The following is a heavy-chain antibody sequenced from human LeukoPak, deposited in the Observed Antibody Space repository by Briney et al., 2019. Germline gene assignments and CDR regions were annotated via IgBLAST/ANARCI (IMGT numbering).Heavy chain of an antibody. CDR3: ATIDGHYDSSGY. CDR2: IIPIFGIA. D-gene: IGHD3-22*01. J-gene: IGHJ4*02. Sequence: SVKVSCKASGGTFSSYAISWVRQAPGQGLEWMGGIIPIFGIANYAQKLQGRVTMTTDTSTSTAYMELRSLRSEDTAVYYCATIDGHYDSSGYWGQGTLVIVSS. V-gene: IGHV1-69*10. CDR1: GGTFSSYA.